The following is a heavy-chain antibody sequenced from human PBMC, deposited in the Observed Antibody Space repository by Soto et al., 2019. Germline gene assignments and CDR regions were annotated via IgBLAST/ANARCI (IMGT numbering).Heavy chain of an antibody. CDR1: GFTFSSYS. V-gene: IGHV3-48*02. CDR2: ISSSSSTI. J-gene: IGHJ4*02. D-gene: IGHD3-22*01. CDR3: ANFYYDSSGYYYLAYFDY. Sequence: EVLLVESGGGLVQPGGSLRLSCVASGFTFSSYSMNWVRQAPGKGLEWVSYISSSSSTIYYADSVKGRFTISRDNAKNSLYLQMNSLTDEDTAVYYCANFYYDSSGYYYLAYFDYWGQGTLVTVSS.